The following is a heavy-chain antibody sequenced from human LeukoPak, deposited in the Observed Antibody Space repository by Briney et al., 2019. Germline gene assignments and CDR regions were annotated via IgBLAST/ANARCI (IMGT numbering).Heavy chain of an antibody. Sequence: GGSLRLSCAASGFTFSSYAMSWVRQAPGKGLELVSAISGSGGSTYYADSVKGRFTISRDNSKNTLYLQMNSLRAEDTAVYYCAKALLWFGELWDYFDYWGQGTLVTVSS. CDR3: AKALLWFGELWDYFDY. CDR1: GFTFSSYA. CDR2: ISGSGGST. D-gene: IGHD3-10*01. J-gene: IGHJ4*02. V-gene: IGHV3-23*01.